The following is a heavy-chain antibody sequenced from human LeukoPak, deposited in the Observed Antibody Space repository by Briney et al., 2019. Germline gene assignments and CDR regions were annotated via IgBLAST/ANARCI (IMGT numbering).Heavy chain of an antibody. CDR1: GDSISSGGYY. CDR2: IYHSGST. J-gene: IGHJ4*02. CDR3: ARSHCSSTSCLFDY. D-gene: IGHD2-2*01. Sequence: SETLSLTCTVSGDSISSGGYYWSWIRQPPGKGLEWIGYIYHSGSTYYNPSLKSRVTISVDRSKNQFSLKLSSVTAADTAVYYCARSHCSSTSCLFDYWGQGTLVTVSS. V-gene: IGHV4-30-2*01.